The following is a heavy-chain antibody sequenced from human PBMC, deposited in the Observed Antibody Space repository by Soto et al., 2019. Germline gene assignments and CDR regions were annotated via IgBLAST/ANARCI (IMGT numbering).Heavy chain of an antibody. CDR1: GGSISSYY. D-gene: IGHD3-10*01. Sequence: PSETLSLTCTVSGGSISSYYWSWIRQPPGKGLEWIGYIYYSGSTNYNPSLKSRVTISVDTSKNQFSLKLSSVTAADTAVYYCARHGITMVRGVRYYFDYWGQGTLVTVSS. CDR2: IYYSGST. V-gene: IGHV4-59*01. CDR3: ARHGITMVRGVRYYFDY. J-gene: IGHJ4*02.